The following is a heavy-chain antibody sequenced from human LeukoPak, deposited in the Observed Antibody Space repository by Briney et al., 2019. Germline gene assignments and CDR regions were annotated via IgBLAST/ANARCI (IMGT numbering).Heavy chain of an antibody. J-gene: IGHJ6*02. D-gene: IGHD5-18*01. Sequence: GGSLRLSCAASGFTFSSYSMNWVRQAPGKGLEWVSSISSNSSYIYYADSVKGRFTISRDNAKNSLYLQMNSLRAEDTAVYYCARDQDMAMGVPSNNYGTDVWGQGTTVTVSS. V-gene: IGHV3-21*01. CDR2: ISSNSSYI. CDR1: GFTFSSYS. CDR3: ARDQDMAMGVPSNNYGTDV.